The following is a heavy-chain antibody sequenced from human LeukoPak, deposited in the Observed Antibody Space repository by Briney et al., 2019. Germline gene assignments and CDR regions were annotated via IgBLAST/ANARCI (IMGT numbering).Heavy chain of an antibody. CDR3: ARGTDYDFWSGYYKFGYWFDP. J-gene: IGHJ5*02. Sequence: ASVKVSCKASGYTFTSYGISWVRQALGQGLEWMGWISAYNGNTNYAQKLQGRVTMTTDTSTSTAYMELRSLRSDDTAVYYCARGTDYDFWSGYYKFGYWFDPWGQGTLVTVSS. D-gene: IGHD3-3*01. CDR1: GYTFTSYG. CDR2: ISAYNGNT. V-gene: IGHV1-18*01.